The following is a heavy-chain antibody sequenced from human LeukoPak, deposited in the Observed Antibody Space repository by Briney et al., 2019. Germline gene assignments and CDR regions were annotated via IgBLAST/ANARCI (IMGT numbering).Heavy chain of an antibody. V-gene: IGHV3-7*01. J-gene: IGHJ6*04. CDR3: ARDHSSVVPDDV. CDR1: GFTFSSYR. CDR2: INKNGSDK. D-gene: IGHD2-2*01. Sequence: PGGSLRLSCAASGFTFSSYRMSWVRQAPGKGLEWVATINKNGSDKYYVDSVKGRFTISRDNAKNSLYLQMNSLRAEDTAVYYCARDHSSVVPDDVWGKGTTVTVSS.